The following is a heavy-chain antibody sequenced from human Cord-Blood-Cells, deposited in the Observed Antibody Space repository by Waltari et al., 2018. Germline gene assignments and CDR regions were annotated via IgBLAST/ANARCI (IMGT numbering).Heavy chain of an antibody. CDR3: ARDGSGRTTMVRGEDAFDI. V-gene: IGHV1-2*04. CDR2: INPNSGGT. Sequence: QVQLVQSGAEVKKPGASVKVSCKASGYTFTGYYMHWVRQAPGQGPEWMGWINPNSGGTNYAQKFQGWVTMTRDTSISTAYMELSRLRSDDTAVYYCARDGSGRTTMVRGEDAFDIWGQGTMVTVSS. J-gene: IGHJ3*02. CDR1: GYTFTGYY. D-gene: IGHD3-10*01.